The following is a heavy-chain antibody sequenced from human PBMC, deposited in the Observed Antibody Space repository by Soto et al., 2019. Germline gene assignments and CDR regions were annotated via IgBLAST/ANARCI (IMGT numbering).Heavy chain of an antibody. CDR2: ISYDGSNK. Sequence: LRLSCAASGFTFSSYAMHWVRQAPGKGLEWVAVISYDGSNKYYADSVKGRFTISRDNSKNTLYLQMNSLRAEDTAVYYCARDSRRKMTTVTTGYYYYGMDVWGQGTTVTVSS. V-gene: IGHV3-30-3*01. CDR1: GFTFSSYA. D-gene: IGHD4-4*01. CDR3: ARDSRRKMTTVTTGYYYYGMDV. J-gene: IGHJ6*02.